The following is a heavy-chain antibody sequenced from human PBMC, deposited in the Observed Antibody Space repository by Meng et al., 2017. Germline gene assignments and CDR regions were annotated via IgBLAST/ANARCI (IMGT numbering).Heavy chain of an antibody. CDR2: IYYSGST. Sequence: QVQLPEAGPGLVDPSQTLSLTCTGSGGSISSGGYYWSWIRQHPGKGLEWIGYIYYSGSTYYNPSLKSRVTISVDTSKNQFSLKLSSVTAADTAMYYCASKGGLSTYNWFDPWGQGTLVTVSS. D-gene: IGHD5-12*01. CDR1: GGSISSGGYY. CDR3: ASKGGLSTYNWFDP. V-gene: IGHV4-31*03. J-gene: IGHJ5*02.